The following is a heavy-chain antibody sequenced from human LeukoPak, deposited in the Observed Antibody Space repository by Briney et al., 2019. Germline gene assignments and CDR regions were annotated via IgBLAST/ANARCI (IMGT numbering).Heavy chain of an antibody. CDR3: ASLRGFSYGYFDY. D-gene: IGHD5-18*01. J-gene: IGHJ4*02. CDR1: GVFINIYN. CDR2: IYTSGST. Sequence: KPSETLSLTCSVCGVFINIYNWSWLRQPAGKGLEWIGRIYTSGSTNYNPSLKSRVTISADTSKNQFSLTLGSVSATDTAVYYCASLRGFSYGYFDYWGQGTLVTVSS. V-gene: IGHV4-4*07.